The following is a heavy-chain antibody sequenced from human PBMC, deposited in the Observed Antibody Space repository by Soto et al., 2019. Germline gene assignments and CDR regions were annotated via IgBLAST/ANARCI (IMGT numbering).Heavy chain of an antibody. CDR1: GFTFDDYP. V-gene: IGHV3-9*01. CDR2: ISWSGGTI. CDR3: AKEILSVAGPYYYMDV. Sequence: EVQLVESGGGLVQPGRSLRLSCAASGFTFDDYPMHWVRQAPGKGLEWVSGISWSGGTIYYADSVKGRFTISRDNAKNGLFLQMNTLAPEDTALYYSAKEILSVAGPYYYMDVWGKGTRVTLPS. J-gene: IGHJ6*03.